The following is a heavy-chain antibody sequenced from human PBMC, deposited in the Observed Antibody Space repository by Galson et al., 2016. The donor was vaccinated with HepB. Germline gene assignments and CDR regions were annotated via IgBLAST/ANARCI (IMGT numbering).Heavy chain of an antibody. J-gene: IGHJ3*01. CDR3: ARGNYFGSGNYWFDL. Sequence: SETLSLTCAVSGASISSFYWSWIRQPPGKGLEWIGYVSNSGSTNYKSSLKSRVSISGDASKNEVSLNLTSVTAADTAVYYCARGNYFGSGNYWFDLWGQGTTVSVSS. CDR1: GASISSFY. D-gene: IGHD3-10*01. V-gene: IGHV4-59*01. CDR2: VSNSGST.